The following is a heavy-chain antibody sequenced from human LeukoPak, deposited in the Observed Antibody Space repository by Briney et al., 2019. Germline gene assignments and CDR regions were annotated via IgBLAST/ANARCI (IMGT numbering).Heavy chain of an antibody. CDR3: AREILWSGYYSTHFDY. V-gene: IGHV4-59*01. Sequence: SETLSLTCTVSGGSLSSYYWSWIRQPPGKGLEWIGYIYYSGSTNYNPSLKSRVTMSVDTSKNQFSLKLSSVTAADTAVYYCAREILWSGYYSTHFDYWGQGTLAISSS. D-gene: IGHD3-3*01. CDR1: GGSLSSYY. CDR2: IYYSGST. J-gene: IGHJ4*02.